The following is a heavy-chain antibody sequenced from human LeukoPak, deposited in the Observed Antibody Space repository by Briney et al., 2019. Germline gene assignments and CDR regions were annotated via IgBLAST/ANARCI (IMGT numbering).Heavy chain of an antibody. Sequence: ASVKVSCKASGGTFSSYAISWVRQAPGQGLEWMGGIIPIFGTANYAQKFQGRVTITADESTSTAYMELSSPRSEDTAVYYCASFGRYSGYDGDSFDPWGQGTLVTVSS. CDR3: ASFGRYSGYDGDSFDP. V-gene: IGHV1-69*13. D-gene: IGHD5-12*01. CDR1: GGTFSSYA. CDR2: IIPIFGTA. J-gene: IGHJ5*02.